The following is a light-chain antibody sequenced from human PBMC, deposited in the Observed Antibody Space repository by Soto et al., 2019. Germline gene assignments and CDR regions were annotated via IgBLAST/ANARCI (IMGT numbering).Light chain of an antibody. Sequence: EMVLTQFPGALSLSPKERATLSCGASQSVSSSYLAWYQQKPGQAPRLLIYGASTRATGIPDRFSGSGSGTDFTLTISRLEPEDFAVYYCQQYGSSPRTFGQGTKV. CDR3: QQYGSSPRT. J-gene: IGKJ1*01. V-gene: IGKV3-20*01. CDR1: QSVSSSY. CDR2: GAS.